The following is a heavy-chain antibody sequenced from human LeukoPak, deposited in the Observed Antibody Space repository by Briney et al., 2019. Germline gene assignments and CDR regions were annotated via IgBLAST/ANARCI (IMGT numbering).Heavy chain of an antibody. V-gene: IGHV4-31*03. J-gene: IGHJ3*02. Sequence: SETLSLTCTVSGGSISSGGYYWSWIRQHPGKGLEWIGYIYYSGSTYYNPSLKSRVTISVDTSKNQFSLKLSSVTAADTAVYYCAREVSVGIGLFDIWGQGTMVTVSS. CDR3: AREVSVGIGLFDI. CDR2: IYYSGST. D-gene: IGHD1-14*01. CDR1: GGSISSGGYY.